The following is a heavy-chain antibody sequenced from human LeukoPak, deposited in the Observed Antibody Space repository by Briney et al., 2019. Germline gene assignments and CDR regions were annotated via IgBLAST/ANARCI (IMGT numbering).Heavy chain of an antibody. CDR2: IYYSGST. CDR1: GGSISSSSYY. V-gene: IGHV4-39*07. J-gene: IGHJ4*02. D-gene: IGHD3-22*01. Sequence: SETLSLTCTVSGGSISSSSYYWGWIRQPPGKGLEWIGSIYYSGSTYYNPSLKSRVTISVDTSKNQFSLKLSSVTAADTAVYYCARDLDTMIVGARLARWGQGTLVTVSS. CDR3: ARDLDTMIVGARLAR.